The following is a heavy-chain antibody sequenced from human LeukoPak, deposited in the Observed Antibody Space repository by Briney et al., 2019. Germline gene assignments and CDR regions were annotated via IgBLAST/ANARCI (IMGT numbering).Heavy chain of an antibody. CDR3: AKLVTGRPSGYMDV. V-gene: IGHV3-21*04. Sequence: PGGSLRLSCAASGFTFSSYSMNWVRQAPGKGLEWVSSISSSSSYIYYADSVKGRFTISRDNSKNTLYVQMNSLRAGDTAVYYCAKLVTGRPSGYMDVWGKGATVTVSS. CDR2: ISSSSSYI. J-gene: IGHJ6*03. CDR1: GFTFSSYS. D-gene: IGHD6-6*01.